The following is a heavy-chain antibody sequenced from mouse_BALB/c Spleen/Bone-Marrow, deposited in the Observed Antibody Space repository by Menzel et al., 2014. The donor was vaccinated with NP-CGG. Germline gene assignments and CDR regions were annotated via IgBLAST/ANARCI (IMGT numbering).Heavy chain of an antibody. CDR3: GSHDGYYVGWCFHG. Sequence: VQLQQSGPELVKPGTSVKMSCKASGYTFTSYVMYWVKQKPGQGLEWIGYIIPYNDGTKYNEKFKGKATLTSDKSSSQAYRELHDRTFEDTAVSYGGSHDGYYVGWCFHGWGAGTTVTVSS. D-gene: IGHD2-3*01. CDR2: IIPYNDGT. J-gene: IGHJ1*01. V-gene: IGHV1-14*01. CDR1: GYTFTSYV.